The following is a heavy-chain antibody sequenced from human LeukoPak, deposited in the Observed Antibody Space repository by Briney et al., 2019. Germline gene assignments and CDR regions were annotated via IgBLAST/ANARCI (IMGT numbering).Heavy chain of an antibody. Sequence: PGGSLRLSCAASGFTFSTYSMNWVRQAPGKGLAWVSLIYSGGSTYYADSVKGRFTISRDNSKNTLYLQMNGLRAEDTAVYYCARRAGGLARNNWFDPWGQGTLVTVSS. D-gene: IGHD3-16*01. CDR2: IYSGGST. J-gene: IGHJ5*02. CDR1: GFTFSTYS. CDR3: ARRAGGLARNNWFDP. V-gene: IGHV3-66*01.